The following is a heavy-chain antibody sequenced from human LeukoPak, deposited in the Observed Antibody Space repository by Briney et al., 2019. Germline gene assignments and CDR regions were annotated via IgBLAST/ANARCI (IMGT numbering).Heavy chain of an antibody. CDR3: ATDLRISMVRGVNY. D-gene: IGHD3-10*01. Sequence: PGGSLRLSCAASGIAFSTYAMMWVRQAPGKGLEWVSAISGRGDRTYYADSVKGRFTISRDNSKNTLYLQVNSLRAEDTAVYYCATDLRISMVRGVNYWGQGTLVTVSS. CDR2: ISGRGDRT. J-gene: IGHJ4*02. CDR1: GIAFSTYA. V-gene: IGHV3-23*01.